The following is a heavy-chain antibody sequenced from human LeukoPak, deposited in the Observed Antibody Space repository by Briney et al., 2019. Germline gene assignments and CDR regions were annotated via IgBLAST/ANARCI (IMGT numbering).Heavy chain of an antibody. Sequence: SQTLSLTCTVSGGSISSGAYYWSWIRQRPGKGLEWIGYIYYSGSTYYNPSLKSRVTISVDTSKNQFSLKLNSVTAADTAVYYCARHGWFGELLYGWFDPWGQGTLVTVSS. V-gene: IGHV4-31*03. D-gene: IGHD3-10*01. CDR2: IYYSGST. CDR1: GGSISSGAYY. CDR3: ARHGWFGELLYGWFDP. J-gene: IGHJ5*02.